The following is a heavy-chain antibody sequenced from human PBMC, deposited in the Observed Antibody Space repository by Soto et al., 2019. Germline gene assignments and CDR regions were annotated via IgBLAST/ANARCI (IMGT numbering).Heavy chain of an antibody. CDR1: GYTFNTYW. V-gene: IGHV5-51*01. D-gene: IGHD3-3*01. Sequence: PGESLKISCKASGYTFNTYWVAWVRQMPGKGLEWMGLIYPGDSDTRYSPSFQGQVTISADKSTSTAYLEWSSLKASDTAMYYCARHGFNHQLVLDKFRFDPWGQGTQVTVSS. CDR2: IYPGDSDT. J-gene: IGHJ5*02. CDR3: ARHGFNHQLVLDKFRFDP.